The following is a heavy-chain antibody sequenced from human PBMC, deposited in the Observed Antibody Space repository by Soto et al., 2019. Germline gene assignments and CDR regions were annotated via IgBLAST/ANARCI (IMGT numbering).Heavy chain of an antibody. Sequence: QVQLVESGGGVVQAGGSLRLSCTASGFTFNKYGMHWVRQAPGTGLEWVAVMWYDGSNEYYADSVKGRFTISRDNSRNTVSLQMNSLRAEDTAVYYCARDQSSISRFWFDPLGPGTLVTVSS. CDR1: GFTFNKYG. CDR2: MWYDGSNE. D-gene: IGHD1-20*01. J-gene: IGHJ5*02. V-gene: IGHV3-33*01. CDR3: ARDQSSISRFWFDP.